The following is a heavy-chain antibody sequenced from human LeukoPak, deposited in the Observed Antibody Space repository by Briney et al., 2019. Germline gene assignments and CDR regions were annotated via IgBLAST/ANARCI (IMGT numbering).Heavy chain of an antibody. CDR3: ARRVAVPGSYYFGS. CDR2: IYYSGTT. Sequence: SETLSLTCTVYGVSFSSYNWNWIRQPPGKGLEWIGFIYYSGTTKYNPSLESRVTLSLDTSKNQFSLRLNSVTAADTAVYYCARRVAVPGSYYFGSWSQGNLVTVSS. D-gene: IGHD2-2*01. CDR1: GVSFSSYN. V-gene: IGHV4-59*08. J-gene: IGHJ4*02.